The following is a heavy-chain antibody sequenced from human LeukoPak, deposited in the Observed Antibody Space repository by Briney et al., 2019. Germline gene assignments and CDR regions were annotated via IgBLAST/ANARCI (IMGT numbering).Heavy chain of an antibody. Sequence: GGSLRLSCAASGFTFRNYVIHWVRQAPGKGLEWVAVTSSDLNVKLYADSVKGRFTISRDNSRGTLYLQMNSLRPEDTAIYYCAREGYYGSGSPPSLYFDYWGQGTLVTVSS. CDR2: TSSDLNVK. CDR1: GFTFRNYV. J-gene: IGHJ4*02. V-gene: IGHV3-30-3*01. CDR3: AREGYYGSGSPPSLYFDY. D-gene: IGHD3-10*01.